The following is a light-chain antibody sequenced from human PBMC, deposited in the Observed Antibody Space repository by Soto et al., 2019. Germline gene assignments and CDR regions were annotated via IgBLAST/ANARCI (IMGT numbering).Light chain of an antibody. V-gene: IGKV1-12*02. CDR1: QDIRSW. CDR3: QQSYSNPWT. J-gene: IGKJ1*01. Sequence: DIQMTQSPSYISASVGDRVSITSRASQDIRSWLAWYQQRKGKAPKLLIYAATILQSGVPSRFRGRGSGTTCTLPLNKLQTEDVEVYSCQQSYSNPWTFGQGTKVDIK. CDR2: AAT.